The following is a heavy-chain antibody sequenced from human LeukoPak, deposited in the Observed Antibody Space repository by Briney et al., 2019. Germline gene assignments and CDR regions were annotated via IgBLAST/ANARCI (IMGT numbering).Heavy chain of an antibody. J-gene: IGHJ5*02. CDR2: INPNSGGT. CDR1: GYTFTGYY. V-gene: IGHV1-2*02. D-gene: IGHD6-19*01. Sequence: GASIKVSCKASGYTFTGYYMHWVRQAPGQGLEWMGWINPNSGGTNYAQKFQGRVTMTRDTSISTAYMELSGLRSDDTAVYYCAREGLAVAGTRFDPWGQGTLVTVSS. CDR3: AREGLAVAGTRFDP.